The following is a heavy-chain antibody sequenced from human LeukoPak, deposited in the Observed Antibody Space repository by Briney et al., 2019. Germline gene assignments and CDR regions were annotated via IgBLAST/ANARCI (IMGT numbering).Heavy chain of an antibody. V-gene: IGHV4-39*01. CDR2: IHYSGST. CDR1: GGSISSSSYF. D-gene: IGHD3-16*01. Sequence: SETLSLTCTVSGGSISSSSYFWGWIRQPPGKGLEWIGSIHYSGSTYYNPSLKSRVTISVDTSKNQFSLKLSSVTAADTAVYYCARRFYDRRLRLGESNFDYWGQEPWSPSPQ. J-gene: IGHJ4*01. CDR3: ARRFYDRRLRLGESNFDY.